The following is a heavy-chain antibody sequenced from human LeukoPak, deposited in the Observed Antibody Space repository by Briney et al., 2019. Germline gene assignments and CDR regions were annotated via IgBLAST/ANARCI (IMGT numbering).Heavy chain of an antibody. CDR2: VNPNSGGT. Sequence: GASVKVSCKASGYTLTDYYMHWVRQAPGEGLEWMGWVNPNSGGTKYAQKFQGRVTMTRDTSISTAYMELSRLRSDDTAVYYCARGLSGVYYYMDVWGKGTTVTISS. CDR3: ARGLSGVYYYMDV. CDR1: GYTLTDYY. V-gene: IGHV1-2*02. D-gene: IGHD7-27*01. J-gene: IGHJ6*03.